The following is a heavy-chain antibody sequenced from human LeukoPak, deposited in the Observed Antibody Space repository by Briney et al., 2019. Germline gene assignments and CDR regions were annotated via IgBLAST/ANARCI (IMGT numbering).Heavy chain of an antibody. CDR2: IYTSGST. CDR3: ARAGILWFGENWFDP. V-gene: IGHV4-4*07. J-gene: IGHJ5*02. D-gene: IGHD3-10*01. Sequence: PSETLCLTCTVSGGSISSYYWSWIRQPAGKGLEWIGRIYTSGSTNYNPSLKSRVTISVDKSKNQFSLKLSSVTAADTAVYYCARAGILWFGENWFDPWGQGTLVTVSS. CDR1: GGSISSYY.